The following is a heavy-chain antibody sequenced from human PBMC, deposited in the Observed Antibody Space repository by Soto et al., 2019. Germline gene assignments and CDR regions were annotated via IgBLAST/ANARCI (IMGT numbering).Heavy chain of an antibody. CDR2: ISAYNGNT. J-gene: IGHJ5*02. V-gene: IGHV1-18*01. D-gene: IGHD6-19*01. CDR1: GYTFTSYG. Sequence: QVQLVQSGAEVKKPGASVKVSCKASGYTFTSYGISWVRQAPGQGLEWMGWISAYNGNTNYAQKLQGRDTMTTDTYTRPSYTELRSLRSDDTAVYYCARESAVAALDPWGQGTLVTVSS. CDR3: ARESAVAALDP.